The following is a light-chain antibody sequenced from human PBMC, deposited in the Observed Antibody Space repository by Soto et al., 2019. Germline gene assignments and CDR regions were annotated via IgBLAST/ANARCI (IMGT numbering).Light chain of an antibody. Sequence: EIVLTQPPATLSLSPGESATLSCRASQSVSSYLAWYQQKPGQAPRLLIYDASNRATGIQVSFSGSGFGTESTLTIRSLQSEDFAVYYCQQYKNWPLFGQGTRLEIK. CDR1: QSVSSY. V-gene: IGKV3D-15*01. CDR3: QQYKNWPL. J-gene: IGKJ5*01. CDR2: DAS.